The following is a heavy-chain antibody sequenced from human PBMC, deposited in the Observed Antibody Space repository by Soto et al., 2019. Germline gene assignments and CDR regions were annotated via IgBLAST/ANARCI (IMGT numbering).Heavy chain of an antibody. CDR1: GGTFSNFA. V-gene: IGHV1-69*01. Sequence: QVQLVQSGPEVKKPGSSVKVSCEASGGTFSNFAVNWVRQAPGQGLEWVGGIIPLFNVAKYAQKFEGRATIVADDATSTAYMDLSSLRSDDTAVYSSAASGRAVLAHAFNDAVGIYIWGRGT. CDR2: IIPLFNVA. CDR3: AASGRAVLAHAFNDAVGIYI. D-gene: IGHD1-1*01. J-gene: IGHJ3*02.